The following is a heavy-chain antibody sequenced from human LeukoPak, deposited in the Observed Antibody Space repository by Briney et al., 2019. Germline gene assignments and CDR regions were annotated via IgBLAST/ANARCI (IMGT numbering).Heavy chain of an antibody. J-gene: IGHJ4*02. Sequence: GGSLRLSCAASGFTFSSYSMNWVRQAPGKGLEWVSAISGSGGSTYYADSVKGRFTISRDNSKNTLYLQMNNLRAEDTAVYYCARDFSGSGYWLHPFDYWGQGTLVTVSS. CDR2: ISGSGGST. V-gene: IGHV3-23*01. CDR1: GFTFSSYS. CDR3: ARDFSGSGYWLHPFDY. D-gene: IGHD3-22*01.